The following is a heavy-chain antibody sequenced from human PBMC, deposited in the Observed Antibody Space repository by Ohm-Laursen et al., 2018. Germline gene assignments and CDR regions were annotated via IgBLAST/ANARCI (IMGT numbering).Heavy chain of an antibody. CDR1: GGSFSDYY. CDR2: INHSGST. J-gene: IGHJ6*02. V-gene: IGHV4-34*01. D-gene: IGHD3-16*01. Sequence: TLSLTCAVYGGSFSDYYWSWIRQPPGKGLEWIGEINHSGSTNYNPSLKSRVTISVDTSKNQFSLKLSSVTAADTAVYYCARDASLDGMDVWGQGTTVTVSS. CDR3: ARDASLDGMDV.